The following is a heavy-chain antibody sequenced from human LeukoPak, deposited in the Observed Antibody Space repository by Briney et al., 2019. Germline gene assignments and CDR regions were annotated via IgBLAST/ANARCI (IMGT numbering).Heavy chain of an antibody. J-gene: IGHJ3*02. CDR1: GFTFDDYG. V-gene: IGHV3-7*01. CDR3: ARDRPPYYYDSSGNDAFDI. Sequence: GGSLRLSCEASGFTFDDYGMSWVRQFPGKGLEWVANIKQDGSEKYYVDSVKGRFTISRDNAKNSLYLQMNSLRAEDTAVYYCARDRPPYYYDSSGNDAFDIWGQGTMVTVSS. D-gene: IGHD3-22*01. CDR2: IKQDGSEK.